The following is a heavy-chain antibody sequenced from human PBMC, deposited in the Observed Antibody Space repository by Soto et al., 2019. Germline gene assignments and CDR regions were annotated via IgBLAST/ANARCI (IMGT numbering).Heavy chain of an antibody. CDR3: SRRGDDSLSVDFDR. Sequence: QVQLVQSGAEVKKPGSSVTVSCTVSGDTFSTSTINWVRQAPRQGLEWMGRIIPVLGPPNYSQTFQGRLTITVDTSTNTVYMELSSLRSEDTAVYFCSRRGDDSLSVDFDRWGQGTLVTVSS. CDR2: IIPVLGPP. V-gene: IGHV1-69*08. CDR1: GDTFSTST. D-gene: IGHD5-12*01. J-gene: IGHJ4*02.